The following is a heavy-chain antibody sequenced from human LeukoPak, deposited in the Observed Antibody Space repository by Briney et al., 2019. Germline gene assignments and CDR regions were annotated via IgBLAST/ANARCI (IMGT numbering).Heavy chain of an antibody. CDR1: GFTFSSYA. D-gene: IGHD2-2*01. Sequence: GGSLRLSCAASGFTFSSYAMHWVRQAPGKGLEWVAVISYDGSNKYYADSVKGRFTISRDNSKNTLYLQMNSLRAEDTAVYYCARESPPVVEGIPNYFDYWGQGTLVTVSS. CDR3: ARESPPVVEGIPNYFDY. J-gene: IGHJ4*02. V-gene: IGHV3-30-3*01. CDR2: ISYDGSNK.